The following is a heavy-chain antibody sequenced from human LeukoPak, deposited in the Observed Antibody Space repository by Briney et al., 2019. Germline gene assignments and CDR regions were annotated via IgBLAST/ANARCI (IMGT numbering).Heavy chain of an antibody. V-gene: IGHV1-69*13. CDR2: IIPIFGSA. J-gene: IGHJ6*03. D-gene: IGHD4-17*01. Sequence: GASVKVSCKSSGYTFTFYYIHWVRQAPGQGLEWMGGIIPIFGSANYPQKFQGRVTITADESTSTAYMELSSLRSEDTAVYYCARVALTTVTLGSMDVWGKGTTVTISS. CDR3: ARVALTTVTLGSMDV. CDR1: GYTFTFYY.